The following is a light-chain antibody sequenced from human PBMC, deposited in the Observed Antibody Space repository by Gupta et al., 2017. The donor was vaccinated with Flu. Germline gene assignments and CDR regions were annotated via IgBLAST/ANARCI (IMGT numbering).Light chain of an antibody. CDR1: RIGSKS. Sequence: SYVLTQPPSVSVAPGQTARITCGGNRIGSKSVHWYQQKSGQAPVLVVDDESARPSGIPERRSCYTSGNKATPHISRVEAEDEDDDYCQVWDSSSEPFVFGGGTKLTVL. V-gene: IGLV3-21*02. J-gene: IGLJ3*02. CDR3: QVWDSSSEPFV. CDR2: DES.